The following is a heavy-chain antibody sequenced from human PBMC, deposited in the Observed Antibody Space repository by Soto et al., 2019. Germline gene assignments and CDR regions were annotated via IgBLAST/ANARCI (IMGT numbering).Heavy chain of an antibody. CDR1: GFTFDDYA. V-gene: IGHV3-9*01. D-gene: IGHD4-17*01. CDR3: AKETTVTWYYFDY. CDR2: ISWNSGSI. Sequence: EVQLVESGGGLVQPGRSLRLSCAASGFTFDDYAMHWVRQAPGKGLEWVSGISWNSGSIGYADSVKGRFTISRDNAKNSLYLQMNSLRAEDTALYYCAKETTVTWYYFDYWGQGTLVTVSS. J-gene: IGHJ4*02.